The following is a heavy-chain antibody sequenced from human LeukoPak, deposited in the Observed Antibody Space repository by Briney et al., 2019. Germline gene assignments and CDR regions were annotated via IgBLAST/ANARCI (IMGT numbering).Heavy chain of an antibody. J-gene: IGHJ4*02. V-gene: IGHV1-18*01. CDR3: AREGYQLLRGSTYFDY. CDR2: ISAYDGNT. Sequence: ASVKVSCKASGYTFTSYGISWVRQAPGQELEWMGWISAYDGNTRYAQKVQGRVTMTTDTSTTTVYMELRSLRSDNTAVYYCAREGYQLLRGSTYFDYWGQGTLVTVSS. CDR1: GYTFTSYG. D-gene: IGHD2-2*01.